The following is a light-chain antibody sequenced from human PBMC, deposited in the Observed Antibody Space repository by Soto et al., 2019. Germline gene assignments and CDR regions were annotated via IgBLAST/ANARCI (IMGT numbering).Light chain of an antibody. CDR3: HQYDSVAQT. CDR2: DSS. CDR1: QSVRHSL. Sequence: EIVLTHSPGTLSSSPGERATLSRRASQSVRHSLLAWYQQKPGQPPRLLIYDSSTRVTATPDRFSGSGSGTDFTLTISRLEPEDFAVYYCHQYDSVAQTFGQGTKVDIK. V-gene: IGKV3-20*01. J-gene: IGKJ1*01.